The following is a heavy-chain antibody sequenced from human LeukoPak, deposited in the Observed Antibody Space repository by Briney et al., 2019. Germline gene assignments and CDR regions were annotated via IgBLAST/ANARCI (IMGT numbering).Heavy chain of an antibody. V-gene: IGHV3-21*01. CDR3: ARDIYGSGSYYAY. Sequence: GGSLRLSCAASGFTFSSYSMNWVRQAPGKGLEWVSSISSSSSYIYYADSVKGRFTISRDKAKNSLYLQMNSLRGEDTAVYYCARDIYGSGSYYAYWGQGTLVTVSS. CDR2: ISSSSSYI. J-gene: IGHJ4*02. CDR1: GFTFSSYS. D-gene: IGHD3-10*01.